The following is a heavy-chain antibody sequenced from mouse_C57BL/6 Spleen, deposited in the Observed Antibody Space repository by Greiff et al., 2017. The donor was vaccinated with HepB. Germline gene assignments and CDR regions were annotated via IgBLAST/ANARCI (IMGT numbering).Heavy chain of an antibody. V-gene: IGHV1-39*01. J-gene: IGHJ2*01. CDR2: INPNYGTT. CDR3: ARSYYYGSSYYFDY. Sequence: EVQVVESGPELVKPGASVKISCKASGYSFTDYNMNWVKQSNGKSLEWIGVINPNYGTTSYNQKFKGKATLTVDQSSSTAYMQLNSLTSEDSAVYYCARSYYYGSSYYFDYWGQGTTLTVSS. D-gene: IGHD1-1*01. CDR1: GYSFTDYN.